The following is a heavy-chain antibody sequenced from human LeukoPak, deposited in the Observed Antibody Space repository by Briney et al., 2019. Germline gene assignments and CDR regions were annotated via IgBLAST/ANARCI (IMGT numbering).Heavy chain of an antibody. CDR1: GFTFSRNG. J-gene: IGHJ4*02. CDR3: AKDRWDLPFDY. V-gene: IGHV3-30*02. Sequence: GGSLRLSCAASGFTFSRNGMHWVRPAPGKGLVWVALIRYDGSIKYYEDSVKGRFTISRDNSQNTLYLQMNSLRAEDTAVYYCAKDRWDLPFDYWGQGTLVTVSS. CDR2: IRYDGSIK. D-gene: IGHD1-26*01.